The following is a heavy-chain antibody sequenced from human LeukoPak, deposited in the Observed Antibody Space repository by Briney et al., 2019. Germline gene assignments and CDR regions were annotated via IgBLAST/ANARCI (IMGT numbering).Heavy chain of an antibody. J-gene: IGHJ4*02. CDR2: IYYSGST. V-gene: IGHV4-31*03. CDR1: GGSISSGGYY. Sequence: SETLSLTCTVSGGSISSGGYYWSWIRQHPGKDLEWIGYIYYSGSTYYNPSLKSRVTISVDTSNNQFSLKLSSVTAADTAVYYCARGDILTGYYTDYWGQGTLVTVSS. D-gene: IGHD3-9*01. CDR3: ARGDILTGYYTDY.